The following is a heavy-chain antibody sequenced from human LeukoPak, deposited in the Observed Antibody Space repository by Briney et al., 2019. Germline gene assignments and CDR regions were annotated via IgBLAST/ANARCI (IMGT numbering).Heavy chain of an antibody. D-gene: IGHD3-22*01. J-gene: IGHJ4*02. Sequence: ASVKVSCKASGYTFTGYYMHWVRQAPGQGLEWMGWINPNSGGTNYAQKFQGWVTMTRDTSISTAYMELSRLRSDDTAVYYCAKYPRANYDSSGYYFVYWGQGTLVTVSS. CDR3: AKYPRANYDSSGYYFVY. V-gene: IGHV1-2*04. CDR2: INPNSGGT. CDR1: GYTFTGYY.